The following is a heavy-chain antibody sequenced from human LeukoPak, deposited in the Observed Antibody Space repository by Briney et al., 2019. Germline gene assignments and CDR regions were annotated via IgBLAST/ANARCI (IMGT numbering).Heavy chain of an antibody. J-gene: IGHJ6*03. CDR3: ATHEGHYYYYYMDV. CDR2: VYYSGTT. CDR1: GGSISSSSYY. V-gene: IGHV4-39*01. Sequence: PSETLSLTCTVSGGSISSSSYYWGWIRQPPGKGLEWIGSVYYSGTTYYNPSLKSRVAISVDTSKNQFSLKLSSVTAADTAVYYCATHEGHYYYYYMDVWGKGTTVTVSS.